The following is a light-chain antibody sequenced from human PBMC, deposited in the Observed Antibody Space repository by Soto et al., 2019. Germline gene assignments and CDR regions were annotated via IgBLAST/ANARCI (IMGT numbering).Light chain of an antibody. Sequence: DIVLTQSPGTLSLSPGERATLSCRASQTISNTFLAWYQQRPGQAPRLLIYGASGRAAGIPDRFSGSGSGTDFTLSISRLEPEDFAVYYCQQYGVSPTFGGGTKVDI. CDR3: QQYGVSPT. V-gene: IGKV3-20*01. CDR2: GAS. J-gene: IGKJ4*01. CDR1: QTISNTF.